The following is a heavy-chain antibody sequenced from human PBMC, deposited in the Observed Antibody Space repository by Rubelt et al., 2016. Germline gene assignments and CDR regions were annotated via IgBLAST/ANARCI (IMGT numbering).Heavy chain of an antibody. Sequence: EVQLLESGGGLVQPGGSLRLSCAASGFTFSSYAMSWVRQAPGKGLEWVSAISGSGGSTYYADSVKGRFTISRDNSKNTLYLQMSSLRAEDTAVYYCVSRYYDCWSGKGNDAFDIWGQGTMVTVSS. V-gene: IGHV3-23*01. CDR2: ISGSGGST. D-gene: IGHD3-3*01. CDR1: GFTFSSYA. J-gene: IGHJ3*02. CDR3: VSRYYDCWSGKGNDAFDI.